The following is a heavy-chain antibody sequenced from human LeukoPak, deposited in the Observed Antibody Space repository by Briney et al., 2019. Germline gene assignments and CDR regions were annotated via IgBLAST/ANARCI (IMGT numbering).Heavy chain of an antibody. CDR1: GFTFSSYS. Sequence: PGGSLRLSCAASGFTFSSYSMNWVRQAPGKGLVWVSCIASDGSSTTYADSVKGRFSISRDNAKNTLYLQMNSLRVEDTAVYYCARGRPHGNDYWGQGTLVTVSS. CDR3: ARGRPHGNDY. V-gene: IGHV3-74*01. CDR2: IASDGSST. J-gene: IGHJ4*02. D-gene: IGHD4-23*01.